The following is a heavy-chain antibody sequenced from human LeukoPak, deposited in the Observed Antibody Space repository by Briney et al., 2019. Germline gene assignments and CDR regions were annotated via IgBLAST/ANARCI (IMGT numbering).Heavy chain of an antibody. CDR2: MNPNSGGT. D-gene: IGHD6-19*01. V-gene: IGHV1-2*02. Sequence: ASVKVSCKASGYTFTGYYMHWVRQAPGQGLEWMGWMNPNSGGTNYAQKFQGGVTITRDTSISTAYMELSSLRSDDTAVYYCATVYSSGWNFHYWGQGTLVTVSS. CDR1: GYTFTGYY. CDR3: ATVYSSGWNFHY. J-gene: IGHJ4*02.